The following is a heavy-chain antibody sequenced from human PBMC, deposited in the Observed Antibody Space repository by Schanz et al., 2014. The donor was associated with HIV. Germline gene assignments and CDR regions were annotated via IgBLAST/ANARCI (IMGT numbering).Heavy chain of an antibody. V-gene: IGHV3-7*03. D-gene: IGHD3-16*01. Sequence: EVHLVESGGGMVQPGGSLRLSCAASGFTFSDFWMTWVRQAPGKGLEWVANINQDKSDKRYLYSVRGRFTVSRDNTKNSLFLQMNSLRAEDTAVYYCAKTIIPTDWAPYTYSFDYWGQGTLVTVSS. CDR2: INQDKSDK. CDR3: AKTIIPTDWAPYTYSFDY. CDR1: GFTFSDFW. J-gene: IGHJ4*02.